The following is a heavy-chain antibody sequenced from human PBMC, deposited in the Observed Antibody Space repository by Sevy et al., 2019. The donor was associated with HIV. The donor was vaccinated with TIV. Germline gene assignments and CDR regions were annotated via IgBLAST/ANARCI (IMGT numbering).Heavy chain of an antibody. Sequence: SVKVSCKVFGYSLSKLSMHWVRQAPGKGLEWMGSLDPGNGEITYAQTLQGRVTMTEDTSTGTAYMELSSLTSEDTATYYCATVGLGYYSGSSYYQGDWFDPWGQGTLVTVSS. D-gene: IGHD2-15*01. J-gene: IGHJ5*02. CDR3: ATVGLGYYSGSSYYQGDWFDP. CDR1: GYSLSKLS. V-gene: IGHV1-24*01. CDR2: LDPGNGEI.